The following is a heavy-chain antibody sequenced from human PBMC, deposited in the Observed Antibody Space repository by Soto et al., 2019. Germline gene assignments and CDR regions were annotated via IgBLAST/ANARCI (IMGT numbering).Heavy chain of an antibody. V-gene: IGHV4-59*01. J-gene: IGHJ4*02. CDR2: VYNSGST. Sequence: SETLSLTCTVSGGSISSNYRTWIRQPPGKGLEWIGYVYNSGSTNYNPSLKSRVTISEDTSKSQFSLKVNSMTAADTAVYYCARYRREAVAGYTLDNWGQGILVTVSS. CDR3: ARYRREAVAGYTLDN. CDR1: GGSISSNY. D-gene: IGHD6-13*01.